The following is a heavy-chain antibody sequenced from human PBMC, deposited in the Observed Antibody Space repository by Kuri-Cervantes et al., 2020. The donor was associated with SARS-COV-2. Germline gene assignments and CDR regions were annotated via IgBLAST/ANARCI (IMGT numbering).Heavy chain of an antibody. D-gene: IGHD1-7*01. V-gene: IGHV1-24*01. J-gene: IGHJ6*02. CDR3: ATGHNWNYVSGGMDV. Sequence: ASVKVSCKVSGYTLTELSMHWVRQAPGKGLEWMGGFDPEDGETIYAHKFQGRVTMTEDTSTDTAYMELSSLRSEDTAVYYCATGHNWNYVSGGMDVWGQGTTVTVSS. CDR1: GYTLTELS. CDR2: FDPEDGET.